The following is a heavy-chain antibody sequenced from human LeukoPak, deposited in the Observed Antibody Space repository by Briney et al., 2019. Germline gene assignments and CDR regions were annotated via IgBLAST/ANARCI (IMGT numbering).Heavy chain of an antibody. D-gene: IGHD5-12*01. J-gene: IGHJ4*02. CDR3: ARYSRNGVDEIGF. CDR2: IYHGGST. CDR1: GYSISSGYY. V-gene: IGHV4-38-2*01. Sequence: SETLCLTCAVSGYSISSGYYWGWIRQPPGRGLEWIGTIYHGGSTYYNPSLTSRVTISVDTSKNQLSLKLTSVTAADTAVYYCARYSRNGVDEIGFWGQGTLVTVSS.